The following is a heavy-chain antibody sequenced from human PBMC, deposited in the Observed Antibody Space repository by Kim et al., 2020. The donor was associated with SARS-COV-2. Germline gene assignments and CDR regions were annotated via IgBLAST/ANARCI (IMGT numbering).Heavy chain of an antibody. Sequence: ASVKVSCKASGYTFTSYGISWVRQAPGQGLEWMGWISAYNGNTNYAQKLQGRVTMTTDTSTSTAYMELRSLRSDDTAVYYCARVGWYYDFWSGPHENYGMDVWGQGTTVTVSS. CDR3: ARVGWYYDFWSGPHENYGMDV. J-gene: IGHJ6*02. V-gene: IGHV1-18*01. CDR1: GYTFTSYG. D-gene: IGHD3-3*01. CDR2: ISAYNGNT.